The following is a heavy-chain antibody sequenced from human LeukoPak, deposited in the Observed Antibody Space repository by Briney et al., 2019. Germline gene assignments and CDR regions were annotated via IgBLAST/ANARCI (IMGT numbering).Heavy chain of an antibody. CDR3: ARDQALIVGEVAFDI. D-gene: IGHD3-22*01. Sequence: ASVKVSCKASGYTFTGYYMHWVRQAPGQGLEWMGRINPNSGGTNYAQKFQGRVTMTRDTSISTAYMELSRLRSDDTAVYYCARDQALIVGEVAFDIWGQGTMVTVSS. CDR1: GYTFTGYY. V-gene: IGHV1-2*06. J-gene: IGHJ3*02. CDR2: INPNSGGT.